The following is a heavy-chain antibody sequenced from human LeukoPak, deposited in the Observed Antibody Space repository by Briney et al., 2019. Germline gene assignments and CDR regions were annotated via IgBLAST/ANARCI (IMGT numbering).Heavy chain of an antibody. CDR3: ARHLVYGSGTQPYFDY. CDR1: GGSISSYY. D-gene: IGHD3-10*01. V-gene: IGHV4-59*08. Sequence: NPSETLTLTCTVSGGSISSYYWSWIRQPPGKGLEWIAYIYYSGSTNYNPSLKSRVTISVDTSKNQFSLKLYSVTAADTAVYYCARHLVYGSGTQPYFDYCGQGTLVTVSS. J-gene: IGHJ4*02. CDR2: IYYSGST.